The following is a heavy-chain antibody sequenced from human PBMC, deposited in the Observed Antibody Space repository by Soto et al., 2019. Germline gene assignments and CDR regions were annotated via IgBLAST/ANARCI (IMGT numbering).Heavy chain of an antibody. J-gene: IGHJ3*02. V-gene: IGHV3-23*01. CDR3: AQDATWDGAFDI. Sequence: GGSLRLSCAASGFAFSSYAMSWVRQAPGKGLEWVSAISGSGGSTYYADSVRGRFTISRDNSKNTLYLQMNSLRAEDKAVYYCAQDATWDGAFDIWGQGTMVTVSS. CDR1: GFAFSSYA. D-gene: IGHD1-26*01. CDR2: ISGSGGST.